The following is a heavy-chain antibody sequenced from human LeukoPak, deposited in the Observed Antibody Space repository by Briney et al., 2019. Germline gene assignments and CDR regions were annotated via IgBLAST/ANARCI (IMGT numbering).Heavy chain of an antibody. CDR3: ARGGYGTRYGMDV. CDR2: IYYSGST. D-gene: IGHD1-1*01. V-gene: IGHV4-59*01. CDR1: GGSISSYY. J-gene: IGHJ6*02. Sequence: SETLSLTCTVSGGSISSYYWSWIRQPPGKGLEWIGYIYYSGSTNYNPSLKSRVTISVDTSKNQFSLKLSSVTAADTAVYYCARGGYGTRYGMDVWGQGTTVTVSS.